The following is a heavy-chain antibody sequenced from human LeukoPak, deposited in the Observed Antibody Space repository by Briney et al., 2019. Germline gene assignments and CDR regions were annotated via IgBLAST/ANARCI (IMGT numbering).Heavy chain of an antibody. D-gene: IGHD3-22*01. CDR3: ATGSDYSY. Sequence: GGSLRLSCAASGFTFSNAWMNWVRQAPGKGREWVGRIKSKTAGGTTDYAAPVKGRFTISRDDSKNTLYLQMNSLKTEDTAVYYCATGSDYSYWGQGTLVTVSS. CDR1: GFTFSNAW. J-gene: IGHJ4*02. CDR2: IKSKTAGGTT. V-gene: IGHV3-15*01.